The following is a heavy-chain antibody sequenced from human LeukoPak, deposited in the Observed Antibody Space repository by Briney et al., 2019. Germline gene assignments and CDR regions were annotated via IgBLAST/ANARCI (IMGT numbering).Heavy chain of an antibody. J-gene: IGHJ3*02. CDR1: RFTFDDYA. CDR3: AKGKGPNLHDAFDI. Sequence: PGGSLRLSCAASRFTFDDYAMHWARQAPGKGLEWVSGISWDSGSIGYGDSVKGRFTVSRDNAKNSLYLQMNSLRGEDMALYYCAKGKGPNLHDAFDIWGQGTMVTVSS. D-gene: IGHD3-10*01. V-gene: IGHV3-9*03. CDR2: ISWDSGSI.